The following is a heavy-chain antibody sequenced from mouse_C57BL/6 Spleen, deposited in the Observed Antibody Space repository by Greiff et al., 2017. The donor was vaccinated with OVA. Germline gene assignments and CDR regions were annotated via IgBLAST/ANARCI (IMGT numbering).Heavy chain of an antibody. CDR1: GYAFSSSW. CDR3: ARSVVYYFDY. CDR2: IYPGDGDT. Sequence: VKLQESGPELVKPGASVKISCKASGYAFSSSWMNWVKQRPGKGLEWIGRIYPGDGDTNYNGKFKGKATLTADKSSSTAYMQLSSLTSEDSAVYFCARSVVYYFDYWGQGTTLTVSS. V-gene: IGHV1-82*01. J-gene: IGHJ2*01.